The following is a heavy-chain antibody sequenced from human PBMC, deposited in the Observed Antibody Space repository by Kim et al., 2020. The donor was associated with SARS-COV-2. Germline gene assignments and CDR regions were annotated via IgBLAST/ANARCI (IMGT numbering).Heavy chain of an antibody. V-gene: IGHV3-13*01. CDR1: GFTFSSYD. CDR3: ARAPQSITMMNWYFDL. CDR2: IGTAGDT. Sequence: GGSLRLSCAASGFTFSSYDMHWVRQATGKGLEWVSAIGTAGDTYYPGSVKGRFTISRENAKNSLYLQMNSLRAGDTAVYYCARAPQSITMMNWYFDLWGRGTLVTLSS. D-gene: IGHD3-22*01. J-gene: IGHJ2*01.